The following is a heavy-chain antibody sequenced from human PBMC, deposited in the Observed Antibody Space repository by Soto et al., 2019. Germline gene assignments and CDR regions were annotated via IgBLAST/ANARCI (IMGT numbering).Heavy chain of an antibody. CDR1: GFTFSSYG. CDR3: AKDLGTSSGWLFATPFYYYYYGMDV. Sequence: QVQLVESGGGVVQPGRSLRLSCAASGFTFSSYGMHWVRQAPGKGLEWVAVISYDGSNKYYADSVKGRFTISRDNSKNTLYLQMNSLRAEDTAVYYCAKDLGTSSGWLFATPFYYYYYGMDVWGQGTTVTVSS. V-gene: IGHV3-30*18. J-gene: IGHJ6*02. D-gene: IGHD6-19*01. CDR2: ISYDGSNK.